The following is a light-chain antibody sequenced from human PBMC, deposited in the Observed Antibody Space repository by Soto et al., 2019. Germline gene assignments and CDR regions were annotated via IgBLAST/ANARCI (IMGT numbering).Light chain of an antibody. CDR1: SSDVGGYNY. Sequence: QSVLTQPASVSGSPGQSITISCTGTSSDVGGYNYVPWYQHHPGKVPQLMIYDVSNRPSGVSNRFSGSKSGNTASLTISGLQAEDEADYYCYSYTSSNTYVFGTGTKVTVL. CDR2: DVS. CDR3: YSYTSSNTYV. V-gene: IGLV2-14*03. J-gene: IGLJ1*01.